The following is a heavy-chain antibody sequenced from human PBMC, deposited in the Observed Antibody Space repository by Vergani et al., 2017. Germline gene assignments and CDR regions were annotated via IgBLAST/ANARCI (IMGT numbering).Heavy chain of an antibody. Sequence: EVQVVESGGDLVQPGGSLGLSCAASGVTVRGYYISWVRQAPGKGLEWGSLISSGGTTYYADSVQGRFTISRDNSKNTVHLQMNSLKPEDTALYYCAREGYSGYDWAYWGQGTLVVVSS. V-gene: IGHV3-66*02. CDR3: AREGYSGYDWAY. D-gene: IGHD5-12*01. CDR1: GVTVRGYY. J-gene: IGHJ4*02. CDR2: ISSGGTT.